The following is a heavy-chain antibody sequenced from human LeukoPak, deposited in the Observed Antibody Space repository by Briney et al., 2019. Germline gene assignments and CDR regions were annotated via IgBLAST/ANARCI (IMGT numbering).Heavy chain of an antibody. CDR2: ISGSGGST. D-gene: IGHD3-22*01. J-gene: IGHJ4*02. V-gene: IGHV3-23*01. CDR3: AKDQVWIVVGSFDY. Sequence: GGSLRLSCAASGFTFSGYAMSWVRQAPGKGLEWVSGISGSGGSTYYADSVKGRFTISRDDSKNTLYLQMTSLRAEDTAVYYCAKDQVWIVVGSFDYWGQGTLVTVSS. CDR1: GFTFSGYA.